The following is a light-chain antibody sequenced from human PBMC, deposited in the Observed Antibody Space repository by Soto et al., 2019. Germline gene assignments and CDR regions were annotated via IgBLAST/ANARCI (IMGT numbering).Light chain of an antibody. CDR2: DAS. J-gene: IGKJ5*01. V-gene: IGKV3-11*01. Sequence: EIVLTQSPATLSLSPWERATLSCRASQSVSSYLAWYQQKPGRAPRLLLYDASNRATGIPARFSGSGSGTDFTLTISSLEPEDFAVYYCQQRSNWPPEITFGQGTRLEIK. CDR1: QSVSSY. CDR3: QQRSNWPPEIT.